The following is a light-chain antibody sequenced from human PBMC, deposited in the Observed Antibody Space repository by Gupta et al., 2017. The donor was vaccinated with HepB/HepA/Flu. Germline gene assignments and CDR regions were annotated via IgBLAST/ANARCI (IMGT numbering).Light chain of an antibody. CDR3: QQSNNWPPLT. CDR1: QSVSSN. CDR2: GAS. J-gene: IGKJ4*01. Sequence: EIVMTQSPATLSVSPGERATLSCRASQSVSSNLVWYQQKPGQAPRLLIYGASTRATGVPARFSGSGSGTEFTLTISSRQSEDFAVYYCQQSNNWPPLTFGGGTKVEIK. V-gene: IGKV3-15*01.